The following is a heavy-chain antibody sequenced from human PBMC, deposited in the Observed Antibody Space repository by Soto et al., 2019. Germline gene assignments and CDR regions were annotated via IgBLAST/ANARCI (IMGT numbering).Heavy chain of an antibody. J-gene: IGHJ4*01. V-gene: IGHV3-15*01. CDR3: TIAFDY. CDR1: GFTLSNSW. Sequence: GGSLRLSCAASGFTLSNSWLTWVRQAPGKGLEWVGRIWSKTDGGSTDYAAPVKGRFTISRDDAKNTLFLQMNSLKAEDTAVYYCTIAFDYWGQGALVTASS. CDR2: IWSKTDGGST.